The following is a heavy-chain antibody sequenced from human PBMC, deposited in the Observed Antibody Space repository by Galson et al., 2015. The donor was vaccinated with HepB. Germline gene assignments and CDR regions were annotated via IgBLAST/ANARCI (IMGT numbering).Heavy chain of an antibody. CDR2: ISSDGSSK. CDR1: GFAFNSYA. V-gene: IGHV3-30*18. Sequence: SLRLSCAASGFAFNSYAIHWVRQAPGKGLEWVAAISSDGSSKSYADSVKGRFTISRDNSKNTLYLRMNSLRAEDTAVFYCAKGPSSDYYYVPYFDYWGQGTLVTVSS. D-gene: IGHD3-22*01. CDR3: AKGPSSDYYYVPYFDY. J-gene: IGHJ4*02.